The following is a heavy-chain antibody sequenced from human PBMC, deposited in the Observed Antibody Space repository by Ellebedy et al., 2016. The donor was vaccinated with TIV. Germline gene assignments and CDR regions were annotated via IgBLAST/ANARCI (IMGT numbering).Heavy chain of an antibody. Sequence: GESLKISCVASGFTFISYGMSWVRQAPGKGLEWVSTITNSAHNSYYADSVKGRFTISRDNSKNTLNLQMNSLRAEDTAIYYCAKHSGAAGWYDFDYWGQGTLVTVSS. CDR1: GFTFISYG. V-gene: IGHV3-23*01. CDR3: AKHSGAAGWYDFDY. D-gene: IGHD6-19*01. J-gene: IGHJ4*02. CDR2: ITNSAHNS.